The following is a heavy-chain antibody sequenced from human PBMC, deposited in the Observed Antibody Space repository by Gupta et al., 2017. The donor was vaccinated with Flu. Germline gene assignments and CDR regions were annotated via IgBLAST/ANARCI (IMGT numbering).Heavy chain of an antibody. D-gene: IGHD3-3*01. CDR1: GYTFTGYY. V-gene: IGHV1-2*04. J-gene: IGHJ6*02. CDR3: ARSLRFLEEPGTYYYYGMDV. CDR2: INPNSGGT. Sequence: QVQLVQSGAEVKKPGASVKVSCKASGYTFTGYYLHWVRQAPGQGLEWMGWINPNSGGTNYAQKFQGWVTMTRDTSISTAYMELSRLRSDDTAVYYCARSLRFLEEPGTYYYYGMDVWGQGTTVTVSS.